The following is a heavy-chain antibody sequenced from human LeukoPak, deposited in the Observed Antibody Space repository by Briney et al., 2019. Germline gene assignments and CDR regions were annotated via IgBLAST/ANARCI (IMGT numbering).Heavy chain of an antibody. D-gene: IGHD3-3*01. CDR3: VSLLFGGAGRGN. V-gene: IGHV4-59*08. CDR2: TLYGGSN. Sequence: SETLSLTCSVSSGSIANEHWCWVRQPPGKGLEWIGHTLYGGSNKFNPSLKSRVTISVDRSKNQFSLTLISVTAAETAVYYCVSLLFGGAGRGNWGQGSLVTVSS. J-gene: IGHJ4*02. CDR1: SGSIANEH.